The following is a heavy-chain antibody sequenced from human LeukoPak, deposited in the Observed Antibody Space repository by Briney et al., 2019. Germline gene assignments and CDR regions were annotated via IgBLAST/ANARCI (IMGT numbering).Heavy chain of an antibody. CDR3: ARDLLAAAGLTNYYYYMDV. CDR1: GGSXXSXX. D-gene: IGHD6-13*01. V-gene: IGHV4-4*07. Sequence: GGSXXSXXXXWVXQPAGKXXXXXGRXXXSGSTNYTPSLKSRVTMSVDTSKNQFSLKLSSVTAADTAVYYCARDLLAAAGLTNYYYYMDVWGKGTTVTVSS. CDR2: XXXSGST. J-gene: IGHJ6*03.